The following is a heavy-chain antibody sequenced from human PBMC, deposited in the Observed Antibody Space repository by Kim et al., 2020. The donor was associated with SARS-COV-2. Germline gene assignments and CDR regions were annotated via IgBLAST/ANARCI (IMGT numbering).Heavy chain of an antibody. CDR3: ARLGPHSPYYSRKGYYFDY. V-gene: IGHV4-34*01. J-gene: IGHJ4*02. CDR2: INHSGST. CDR1: GGSFSGYY. Sequence: SETLSLTCAVYGGSFSGYYWSWIRQPPGKGLEWIGEINHSGSTNYNPSLKSRVTISVDTSKNQFSLKLSSVTAADTAVYYRARLGPHSPYYSRKGYYFDYWGQGTLVTVSS. D-gene: IGHD3-10*01.